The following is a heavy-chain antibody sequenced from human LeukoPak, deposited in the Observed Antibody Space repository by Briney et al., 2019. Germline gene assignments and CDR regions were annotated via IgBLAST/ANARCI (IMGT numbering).Heavy chain of an antibody. CDR1: GGSISSSSYY. CDR3: ARDVSRYSSRHTYYMDV. V-gene: IGHV4-39*07. Sequence: SETPSLTCTVSGGSISSSSYYWGWIRQPPGKGLEWIGSIYYSGSTYYNPSLKSRVTISVDTSKNQFSLKLSSVTAADTAVYYCARDVSRYSSRHTYYMDVWGKGTKVTVSS. CDR2: IYYSGST. J-gene: IGHJ6*03. D-gene: IGHD6-13*01.